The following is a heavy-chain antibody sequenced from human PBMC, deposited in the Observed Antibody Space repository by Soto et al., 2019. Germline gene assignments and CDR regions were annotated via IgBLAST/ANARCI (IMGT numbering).Heavy chain of an antibody. CDR1: GFSFETYW. V-gene: IGHV3-7*01. J-gene: IGHJ4*02. Sequence: GGSLRLSCTASGFSFETYWMSWVRQAPGKGLEWVATIRQDGSEKHYVNSVRGRFIISRDNAEMSLSLQMNSLRVEDATVYYCVIGCGRPSCPYFIDYSGQGALVTVSS. D-gene: IGHD2-2*01. CDR3: VIGCGRPSCPYFIDY. CDR2: IRQDGSEK.